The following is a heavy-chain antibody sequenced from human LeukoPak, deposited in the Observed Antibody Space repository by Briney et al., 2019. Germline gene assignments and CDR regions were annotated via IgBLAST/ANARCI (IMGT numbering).Heavy chain of an antibody. CDR2: FDPEDGET. CDR1: GYTLTELS. D-gene: IGHD3-22*01. Sequence: GASVKVSCKVSGYTLTELSMHWVRQAPGKGLEWMGGFDPEDGETIYAQKFQGRVTMTEDTSTDTAYMELSSLRSEDTAVYYCATDRGGYYDSSGYYYVRYFDYWGQGTLVTVSS. J-gene: IGHJ4*02. CDR3: ATDRGGYYDSSGYYYVRYFDY. V-gene: IGHV1-24*01.